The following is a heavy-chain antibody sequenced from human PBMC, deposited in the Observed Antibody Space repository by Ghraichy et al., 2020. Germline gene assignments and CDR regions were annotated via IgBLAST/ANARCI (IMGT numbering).Heavy chain of an antibody. CDR3: AKALTFYYMDV. J-gene: IGHJ6*03. D-gene: IGHD3-16*01. V-gene: IGHV3-30*18. CDR1: GFTFSNYA. Sequence: GGSLRLSCAASGFTFSNYAMHWVRQAPGKGLEWVAVISYDGRNEYYTDSVKGRFTISRDNSKNTLFLQMNSLRAEDTAVYYCAKALTFYYMDVWGKGTTVTVSS. CDR2: ISYDGRNE.